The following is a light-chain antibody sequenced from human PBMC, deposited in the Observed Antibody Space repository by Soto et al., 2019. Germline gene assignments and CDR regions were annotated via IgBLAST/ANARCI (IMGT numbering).Light chain of an antibody. J-gene: IGKJ3*01. CDR1: QSVSSI. CDR2: GAS. CDR3: QLYNNWLFT. Sequence: EIVMTQSPATLSVSPGERATLSCRASQSVSSILAWYQQKPGQAPRLLIYGASTRATGIPARFSGSGSGTEFTLTISSLQSEDFAVYYCQLYNNWLFTLGPGTKVDI. V-gene: IGKV3-15*01.